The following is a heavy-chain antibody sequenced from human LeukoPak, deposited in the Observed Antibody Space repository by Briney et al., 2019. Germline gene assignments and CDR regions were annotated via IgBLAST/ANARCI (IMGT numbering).Heavy chain of an antibody. J-gene: IGHJ4*02. CDR2: INHSGST. CDR3: AREGPYCTNGVCYADY. D-gene: IGHD2-8*01. V-gene: IGHV4-34*01. CDR1: GGSFSGYY. Sequence: SETLSLTCAVYGGSFSGYYWSWIRQPPGKGLEWIGEINHSGSTNYDPSLKSRVTISVDTSKNQFSLKLSSVTAADTAVYYCAREGPYCTNGVCYADYWGQGTLVTVSS.